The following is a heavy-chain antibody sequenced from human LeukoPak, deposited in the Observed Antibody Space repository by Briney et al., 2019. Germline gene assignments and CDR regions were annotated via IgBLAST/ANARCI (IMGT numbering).Heavy chain of an antibody. CDR2: ISSSSSYI. D-gene: IGHD6-19*01. CDR3: ARVSSGWYGGFDY. J-gene: IGHJ4*02. V-gene: IGHV3-21*01. CDR1: GFTFSSYW. Sequence: GGSLRLSCAASGFTFSSYWMSWVRQAPGKGLEWVSSISSSSSYIYYADSVKGRFTISRDNAKNSLYLQMNSLRAEDTAVYYCARVSSGWYGGFDYWGQGTLVTVSS.